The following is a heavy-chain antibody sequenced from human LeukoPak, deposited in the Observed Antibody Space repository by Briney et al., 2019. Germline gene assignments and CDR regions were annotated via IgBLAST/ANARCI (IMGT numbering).Heavy chain of an antibody. Sequence: KTSETLSLTCTVSGGSISDYYWTWIRQPPGKGLEWIGHIYYSGNTIYNPSLKSRVTISVDTSKNQFSLKLTSVTTADTAVYYCAGEDYFDSSGYASWRFDIWGQGTMVTVSS. V-gene: IGHV4-59*01. CDR3: AGEDYFDSSGYASWRFDI. CDR1: GGSISDYY. CDR2: IYYSGNT. J-gene: IGHJ3*02. D-gene: IGHD3-22*01.